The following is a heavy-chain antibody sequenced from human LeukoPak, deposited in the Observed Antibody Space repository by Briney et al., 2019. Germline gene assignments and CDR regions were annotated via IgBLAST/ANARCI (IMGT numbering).Heavy chain of an antibody. D-gene: IGHD4-17*01. Sequence: GGSLRLSCAASGFTFSSYVMHWVRQAPGKGLEWVAVISYDGSDKYYADSVKGRFTISRDNSKNTLYLQMNSLRAEDTAVYYCAKDYGDSNYYYYGMDVWGQGTTVTVSS. CDR3: AKDYGDSNYYYYGMDV. J-gene: IGHJ6*02. V-gene: IGHV3-30-3*01. CDR1: GFTFSSYV. CDR2: ISYDGSDK.